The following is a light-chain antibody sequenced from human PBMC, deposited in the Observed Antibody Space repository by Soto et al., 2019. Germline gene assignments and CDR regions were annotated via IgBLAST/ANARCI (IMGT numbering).Light chain of an antibody. J-gene: IGKJ4*01. V-gene: IGKV3-15*01. CDR2: AAS. CDR3: QQYDERPPNLS. CDR1: QSVSIN. Sequence: EIVMTQSPATLSVSPGERATLSCRASQSVSINLAWYQQKPGQAPRLLIYAASVRATGIPARFSGSGSGTEFTLTISSLQSEDFAVYYCQQYDERPPNLSCGGGTKVEIK.